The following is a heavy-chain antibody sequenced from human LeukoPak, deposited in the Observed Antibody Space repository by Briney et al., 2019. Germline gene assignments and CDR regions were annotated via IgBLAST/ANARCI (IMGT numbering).Heavy chain of an antibody. CDR3: ARERRWLQLDY. CDR1: GFTFSNYA. J-gene: IGHJ4*02. V-gene: IGHV3-33*01. CDR2: IWYDGSNK. Sequence: GGSLRLSCAASGFTFSNYAMHWVRQAPGKGLEWVAVIWYDGSNKYYADSVKGRFTISRDNSKNTLYLQMNSLRAEDTAVYYCARERRWLQLDYWGQGTLVTVSS. D-gene: IGHD5-24*01.